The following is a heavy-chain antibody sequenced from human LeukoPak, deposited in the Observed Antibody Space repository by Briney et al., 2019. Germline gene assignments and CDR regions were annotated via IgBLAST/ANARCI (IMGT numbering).Heavy chain of an antibody. V-gene: IGHV3-74*01. D-gene: IGHD6-13*01. CDR3: ARDPVHSSSWGLYYYYGMDV. CDR1: GFTFSSYW. J-gene: IGHJ6*02. CDR2: INSDGSST. Sequence: PGGSLRLSCAASGFTFSSYWMHWVRQAPGKGLVWVSRINSDGSSTSYADSVKGRFTISRDNAKNTLYLQMNSLRAEETAVYYCARDPVHSSSWGLYYYYGMDVWGQGTTVTVSS.